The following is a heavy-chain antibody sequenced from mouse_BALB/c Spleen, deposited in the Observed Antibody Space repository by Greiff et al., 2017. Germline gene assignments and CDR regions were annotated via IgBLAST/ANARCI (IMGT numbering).Heavy chain of an antibody. CDR2: INPSTGYT. Sequence: HVQLQQSGAELAKPGASVKMSCKASGYTFTSYWMHWVKQRPGQGLEWIGYINPSTGYTEYNQKFKDKATLTADKSSSTAYMQLSSLTSEDSAVYYCARGGGNYGAMDYWGQGTSVTVSS. CDR1: GYTFTSYW. CDR3: ARGGGNYGAMDY. V-gene: IGHV1-7*01. J-gene: IGHJ4*01. D-gene: IGHD2-1*01.